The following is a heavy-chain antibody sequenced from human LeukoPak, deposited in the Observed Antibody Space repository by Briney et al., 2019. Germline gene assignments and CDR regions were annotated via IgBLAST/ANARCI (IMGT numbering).Heavy chain of an antibody. Sequence: PSETLSLTCTVSDGSISSYYWSWIRQPPGKGLEWIGYAYYSGSTNYNPSLKSRVTISVDTSKNQFSLKLSSVTAADTAVYYCARPSLDYGGINAFDFWGQGTLVTVSS. CDR2: AYYSGST. V-gene: IGHV4-59*08. J-gene: IGHJ3*01. CDR1: DGSISSYY. CDR3: ARPSLDYGGINAFDF. D-gene: IGHD4-23*01.